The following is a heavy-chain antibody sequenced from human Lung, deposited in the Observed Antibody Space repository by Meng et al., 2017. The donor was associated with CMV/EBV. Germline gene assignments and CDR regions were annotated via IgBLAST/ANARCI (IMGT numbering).Heavy chain of an antibody. Sequence: SCAASGFPFERYGINWVRQAPGQGLEWVSSISSSSSHIHYADSVKGRFTISRDYATNSVFLQMNTLRVDDTALYYCARDQDIVFGEVIPYFDYWGQGXPVTVSS. CDR1: GFPFERYG. V-gene: IGHV3-21*01. CDR2: ISSSSSHI. J-gene: IGHJ4*02. CDR3: ARDQDIVFGEVIPYFDY. D-gene: IGHD3-3*01.